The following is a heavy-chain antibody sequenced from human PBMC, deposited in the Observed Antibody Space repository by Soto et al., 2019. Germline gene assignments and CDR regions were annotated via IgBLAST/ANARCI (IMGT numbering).Heavy chain of an antibody. D-gene: IGHD3-3*02. J-gene: IGHJ3*02. CDR3: ARPRSMSSIGFYM. CDR1: GFVFSSHW. Sequence: EVQLVESGGGLVQPGGSLRLSCAASGFVFSSHWIHWVRQAPGQGPVGVSRISTDGSFTSYADFVKGRFTISRDNAKNTLYFQMNSLRAEDTAVYYCARPRSMSSIGFYMWGQGTMVTVSS. V-gene: IGHV3-74*01. CDR2: ISTDGSFT.